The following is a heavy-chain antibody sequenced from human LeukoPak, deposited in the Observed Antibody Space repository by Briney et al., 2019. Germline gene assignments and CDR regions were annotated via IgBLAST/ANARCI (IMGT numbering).Heavy chain of an antibody. D-gene: IGHD3-16*01. CDR3: AKVPFGEQGFDY. V-gene: IGHV3-30*18. CDR1: GFTFSSYG. Sequence: GGSLRLSCAASGFTFSSYGMHWVRQAPGKGLEWVAVISYDGSNKYYADSVKGRFTISRDNSKNTLYLQMNSLRAKDTAVYYCAKVPFGEQGFDYWGQGTLVTVSS. CDR2: ISYDGSNK. J-gene: IGHJ4*02.